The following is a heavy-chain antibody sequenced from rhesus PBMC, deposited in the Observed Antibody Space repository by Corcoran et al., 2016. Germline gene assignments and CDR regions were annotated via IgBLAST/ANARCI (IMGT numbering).Heavy chain of an antibody. CDR2: ISGSGGST. CDR3: ARVVYSGSPIFDY. V-gene: IGHV4-173*01. Sequence: QLQLQESGPGLVKPSETLSLTCAVSGGSISSNYWSWIRQPPGKGLEWIGRISGSGGSTDYNPALKRRVTISTDTSKNQFSLKLSAVNAADTAVYYCARVVYSGSPIFDYWGQGVLVTVSS. CDR1: GGSISSNY. J-gene: IGHJ4*01. D-gene: IGHD6-25*01.